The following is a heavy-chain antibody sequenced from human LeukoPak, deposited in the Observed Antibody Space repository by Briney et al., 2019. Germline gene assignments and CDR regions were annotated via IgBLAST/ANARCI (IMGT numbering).Heavy chain of an antibody. D-gene: IGHD1/OR15-1a*01. CDR1: GFTFSSYT. J-gene: IGHJ4*02. CDR2: IREDGREI. CDR3: ARGGARTFDH. Sequence: PGGSLRLSCAASGFTFSSYTMSWVRQAPGKGLEWVARIREDGREIYYVDSVKGRFTISRDNAKSSLYLQMNSLRADDTAVYYCARGGARTFDHWGQGTLVTVSA. V-gene: IGHV3-7*03.